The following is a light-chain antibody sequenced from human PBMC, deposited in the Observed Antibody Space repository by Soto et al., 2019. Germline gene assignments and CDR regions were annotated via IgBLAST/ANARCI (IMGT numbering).Light chain of an antibody. CDR2: DVS. CDR1: SSDVGGYNY. V-gene: IGLV2-14*03. CDR3: SSYTSSSPVV. J-gene: IGLJ2*01. Sequence: QSALTQPASVSGSPGQSITISCTGTSSDVGGYNYVSWYQQHPGKAPKLMIFDVSHRPSGVSNRFSGSKSGNTASLTISGLQAEDEAVYYCSSYTSSSPVVFGGGTKLTVL.